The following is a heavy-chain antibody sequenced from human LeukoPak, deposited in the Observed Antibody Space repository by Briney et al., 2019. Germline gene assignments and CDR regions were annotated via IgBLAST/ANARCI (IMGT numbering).Heavy chain of an antibody. D-gene: IGHD7-27*01. Sequence: PETLSLTCTVPGGSICIYFRCWSRHPPRKGLGWSGYIYYSGSTNYNPSLMSRVSISVDTSKYQYSLKLSSVTAADTALYYCAASSGVNLDAFDIWGQGTMVTVSS. CDR1: GGSICIYF. J-gene: IGHJ3*02. V-gene: IGHV4-59*01. CDR3: AASSGVNLDAFDI. CDR2: IYYSGST.